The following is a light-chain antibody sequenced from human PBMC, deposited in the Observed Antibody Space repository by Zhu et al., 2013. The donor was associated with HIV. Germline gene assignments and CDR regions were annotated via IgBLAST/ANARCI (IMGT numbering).Light chain of an antibody. Sequence: EIVLTQSPATLYSSPGERATLSCRASQDIVNYLAWYQQKPGQPPRLLIYDASNRATDIPVRFSGSGSGTDFTLTISSLHPDDFATYYCQQYNSYSPITFGQGTRVDIK. CDR1: QDIVNY. CDR3: QQYNSYSPIT. V-gene: IGKV3-11*01. CDR2: DAS. J-gene: IGKJ5*01.